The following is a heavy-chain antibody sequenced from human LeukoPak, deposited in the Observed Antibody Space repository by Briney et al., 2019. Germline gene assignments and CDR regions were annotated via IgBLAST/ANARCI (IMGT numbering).Heavy chain of an antibody. Sequence: SETLSLTCTVSGDSISSISYYWGWIRQPPGKGLEWVGHIYYRGSTFYNSSLKSRVTISVDTSKNQFSLKLSSVTAADTAVYYCASVPRGGYYYNWGQGTLVTVSS. V-gene: IGHV4-39*07. CDR3: ASVPRGGYYYN. CDR2: IYYRGST. D-gene: IGHD3-22*01. CDR1: GDSISSISYY. J-gene: IGHJ4*02.